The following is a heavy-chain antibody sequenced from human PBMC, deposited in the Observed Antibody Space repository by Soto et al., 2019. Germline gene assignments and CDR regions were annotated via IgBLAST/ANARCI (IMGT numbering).Heavy chain of an antibody. CDR1: GYTFTSYG. CDR2: ISGYNGNT. J-gene: IGHJ1*01. D-gene: IGHD4-17*01. CDR3: VRDYGDYAYFQH. Sequence: ASFEVYSKSSGYTFTSYGIIRVRQAPGQGREWMGWISGYNGNTNYVQKLQGRVTMTTDTSTSTAYMELRSLTSDDTAVYYCVRDYGDYAYFQHWGQGTLVTVSS. V-gene: IGHV1-18*01.